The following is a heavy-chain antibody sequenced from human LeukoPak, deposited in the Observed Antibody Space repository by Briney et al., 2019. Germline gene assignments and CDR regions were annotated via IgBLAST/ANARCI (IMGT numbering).Heavy chain of an antibody. V-gene: IGHV3-21*01. CDR3: ARATCGGDCYSDY. Sequence: GGSLRLSCAASGFTFSSYSMNWVRQAPGKGLEWVSSISSSSSYIYCADSVKGRFTISRDNAKNSLYLQMNSLRAEDTAVYYCARATCGGDCYSDYWGQGTLVTVSS. D-gene: IGHD2-21*02. CDR1: GFTFSSYS. CDR2: ISSSSSYI. J-gene: IGHJ4*02.